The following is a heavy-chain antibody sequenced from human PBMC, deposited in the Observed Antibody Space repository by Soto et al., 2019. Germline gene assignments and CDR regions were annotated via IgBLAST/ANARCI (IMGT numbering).Heavy chain of an antibody. CDR2: IYYSGST. D-gene: IGHD3-22*01. Sequence: SETLSLTCTVSGGSISGGGYYWSWIRQHPGKGLEWIGYIYYSGSTYYNPSLKSRVTISVDTSKNQFSLKLSSVTAADTAVYYCARNYDSSGYYYGDFDYWGQGTLVTVSS. V-gene: IGHV4-31*03. CDR1: GGSISGGGYY. CDR3: ARNYDSSGYYYGDFDY. J-gene: IGHJ4*02.